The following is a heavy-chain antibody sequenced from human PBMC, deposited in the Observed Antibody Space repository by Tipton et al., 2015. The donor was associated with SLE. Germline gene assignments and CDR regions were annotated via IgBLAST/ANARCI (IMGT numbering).Heavy chain of an antibody. J-gene: IGHJ4*02. CDR2: IITLSGTT. D-gene: IGHD3-9*01. CDR3: ARGRGYDILTDYFDY. CDR1: GGAFSRNA. V-gene: IGHV1-69*05. Sequence: QLVQSGAEVKKPGSSVKVSCKASGGAFSRNAFSWVRQAPGQGLEWMGGIITLSGTTNYAQKFQGRVTITTDESTSTVYMELSSLRSEDTAVYYCARGRGYDILTDYFDYWGQGTLVTVSS.